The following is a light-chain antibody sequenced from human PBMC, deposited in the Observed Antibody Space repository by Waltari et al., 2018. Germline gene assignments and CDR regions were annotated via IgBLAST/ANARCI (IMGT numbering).Light chain of an antibody. CDR3: SSYAVSNNLL. V-gene: IGLV2-8*01. Sequence: QSALTQPPSASGSPGQSVPISCTRTSRDVGGYKYVSWYQQHPGKAPRLIIYEVNRRPSGVPDRFSGSKSGNTASLTVSGLQAEDEADYYCSSYAVSNNLLFGGGTKLTVL. J-gene: IGLJ2*01. CDR1: SRDVGGYKY. CDR2: EVN.